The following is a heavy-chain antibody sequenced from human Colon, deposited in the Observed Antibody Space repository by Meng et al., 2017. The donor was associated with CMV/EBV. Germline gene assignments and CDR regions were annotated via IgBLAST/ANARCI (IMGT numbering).Heavy chain of an antibody. CDR3: ARGSAGEQLVQPFDY. CDR1: RYTFTSYY. J-gene: IGHJ4*02. CDR2: INPSGGST. V-gene: IGHV1-46*01. Sequence: ASVKVSCKASRYTFTSYYMHWVRQAPGQGLEWMGIINPSGGSTSYAQKFQGRVTMTRDTSTSTVYMELSSLRSEDTAVYYCARGSAGEQLVQPFDYWGQGTLVTVSS. D-gene: IGHD6-6*01.